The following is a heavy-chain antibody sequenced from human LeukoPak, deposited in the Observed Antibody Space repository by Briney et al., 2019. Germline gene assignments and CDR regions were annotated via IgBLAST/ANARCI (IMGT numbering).Heavy chain of an antibody. J-gene: IGHJ4*02. V-gene: IGHV4-39*02. CDR3: ARRGDILTDYAFDY. Sequence: PSETLSLTCTVSGGSINSNSHHWDWIRQAPGKGLEWIGNIYYSGTTSYNLSLKSRVTISVDTSKNHFSLTLSSVTAADTAVYYCARRGDILTDYAFDYWGQGTLVSVSS. D-gene: IGHD3-9*01. CDR1: GGSINSNSHH. CDR2: IYYSGTT.